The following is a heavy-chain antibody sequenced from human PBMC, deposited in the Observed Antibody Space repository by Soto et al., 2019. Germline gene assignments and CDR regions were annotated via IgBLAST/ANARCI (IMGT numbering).Heavy chain of an antibody. CDR1: GFTFSSYN. CDR3: AREDFGVVIYYYYMDV. V-gene: IGHV3-48*01. D-gene: IGHD3-3*01. Sequence: EVQLVESGGGLVQPGGSLRLSCAASGFTFSSYNMNWVRQAPGKGLEWISYISSSSGAMIYADSVKGRFTISRDNAKSSQYLQMNSLRAEDTAVYYWAREDFGVVIYYYYMDVWGKGTTVTVSS. J-gene: IGHJ6*03. CDR2: ISSSSGAM.